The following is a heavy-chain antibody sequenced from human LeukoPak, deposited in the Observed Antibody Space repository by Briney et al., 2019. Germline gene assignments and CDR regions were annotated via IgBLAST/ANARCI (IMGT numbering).Heavy chain of an antibody. V-gene: IGHV3-30-3*01. CDR3: ARDLRYDSSGPLDY. J-gene: IGHJ4*02. Sequence: PGRSLRLSCAASGFTFSSYAMHWVRQAPGKGLEWVAVISYDGSNKYYADPVKGRFTISRDNSKITLYLQMNSLRAEDTAVYYCARDLRYDSSGPLDYWGQGTLVTVSS. CDR1: GFTFSSYA. D-gene: IGHD3-22*01. CDR2: ISYDGSNK.